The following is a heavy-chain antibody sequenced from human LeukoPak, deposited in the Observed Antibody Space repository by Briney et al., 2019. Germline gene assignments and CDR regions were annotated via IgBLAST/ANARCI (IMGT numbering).Heavy chain of an antibody. V-gene: IGHV1-46*01. CDR2: INPSGWST. D-gene: IGHD3-10*01. Sequence: ASVKVSCKASGYTFTSYYMHWVRQAPGQGLAWMGIINPSGWSTSYAQKFQGRVNLTRDTSPSTVYMELSSLRSEDTAVYYCARDPGYGSGSYYRSYYGMDVWGKGTTVTVSS. CDR1: GYTFTSYY. CDR3: ARDPGYGSGSYYRSYYGMDV. J-gene: IGHJ6*04.